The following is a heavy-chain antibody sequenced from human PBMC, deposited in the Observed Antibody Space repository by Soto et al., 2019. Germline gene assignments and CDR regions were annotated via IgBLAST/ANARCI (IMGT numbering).Heavy chain of an antibody. CDR3: ARLAGTRKAYYYYGMDV. J-gene: IGHJ6*02. D-gene: IGHD6-13*01. CDR1: GGSISSYY. V-gene: IGHV4-59*01. Sequence: QVQLQESGPGLVKPSETLSLTCTVSGGSISSYYWSWIRQPPGKGLEWIGYIYYSGSTNDNPALNTRVTISVDTSKNQFSLKLSSVTAADTAVYYCARLAGTRKAYYYYGMDVWGQGTTVTVSS. CDR2: IYYSGST.